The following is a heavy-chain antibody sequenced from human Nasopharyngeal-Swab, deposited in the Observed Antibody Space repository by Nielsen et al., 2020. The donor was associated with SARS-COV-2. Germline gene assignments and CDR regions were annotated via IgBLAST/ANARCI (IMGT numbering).Heavy chain of an antibody. D-gene: IGHD7-27*01. J-gene: IGHJ6*02. CDR2: IYYSGST. Sequence: SETLSLTCTVSGGSISSSSYYWGWIRQPPGKGLEWIGSIYYSGSTYYNPSLKSRVTISVDTSKNQFSLKLSSVTAADTAVYYCARGRRGVNWGGHYYYGMDVWGQGTTVTVSS. V-gene: IGHV4-39*07. CDR3: ARGRRGVNWGGHYYYGMDV. CDR1: GGSISSSSYY.